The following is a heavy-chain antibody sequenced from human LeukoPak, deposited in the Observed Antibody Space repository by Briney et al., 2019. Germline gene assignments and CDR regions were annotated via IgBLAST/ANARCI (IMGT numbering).Heavy chain of an antibody. CDR1: GFTFSSYS. D-gene: IGHD3-22*01. V-gene: IGHV3-21*01. CDR2: ISSSSSYI. J-gene: IGHJ5*02. Sequence: SGGSLRLSCAASGFTFSSYSMNWVRQAPGKGLEWVSSISSSSSYIYYADSVKGRFTISRDNAKNSLYLQMNSLRAEDTAVYYCARDYYDSSGYYSFSRFDPWGQGTLVTVSS. CDR3: ARDYYDSSGYYSFSRFDP.